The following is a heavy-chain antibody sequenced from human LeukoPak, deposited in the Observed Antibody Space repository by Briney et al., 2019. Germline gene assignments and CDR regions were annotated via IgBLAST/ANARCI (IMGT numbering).Heavy chain of an antibody. CDR3: AKVEQWLVFDY. CDR1: GFNVTNKY. Sequence: GGSLRLSCAASGFNVTNKYMSWVRQAPGKGLEWLSAIYSGGSTYYADSVKGRFTISRDNSKNTLYLQMNSLRAEDTAVYYCAKVEQWLVFDYWGQGTLVTVSS. J-gene: IGHJ4*02. V-gene: IGHV3-53*01. D-gene: IGHD6-19*01. CDR2: IYSGGST.